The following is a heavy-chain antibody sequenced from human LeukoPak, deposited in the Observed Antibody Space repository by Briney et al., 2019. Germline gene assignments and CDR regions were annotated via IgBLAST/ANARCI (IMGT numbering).Heavy chain of an antibody. CDR2: IYTTGKT. V-gene: IGHV4-4*07. CDR3: ARLEYCGASSCYGDY. J-gene: IGHJ4*02. D-gene: IGHD2-15*01. Sequence: SETLSLTCSVFGGSISSYYWSWIRQPAGKGLEWIERIYTTGKTNYNPSLRSRVTMSVDTSKNQFSLKLSSVTAADTAMYYCARLEYCGASSCYGDYWGRGIVVTVSS. CDR1: GGSISSYY.